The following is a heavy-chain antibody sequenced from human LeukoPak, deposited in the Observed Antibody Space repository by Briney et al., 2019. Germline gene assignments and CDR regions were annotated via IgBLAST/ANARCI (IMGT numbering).Heavy chain of an antibody. J-gene: IGHJ4*02. V-gene: IGHV3-9*01. CDR3: ARAEVNYDFWSGLDY. CDR1: GFTFDDYA. CDR2: ISWNSGSI. Sequence: GGSLRLSCAASGFTFDDYAMHWVRQAPGKGLEWVSGISWNSGSIGYADSVKGRFTISRDNAKNSLYLQMNSLRAEDTAVYYCARAEVNYDFWSGLDYWGQGTLVTVSS. D-gene: IGHD3-3*01.